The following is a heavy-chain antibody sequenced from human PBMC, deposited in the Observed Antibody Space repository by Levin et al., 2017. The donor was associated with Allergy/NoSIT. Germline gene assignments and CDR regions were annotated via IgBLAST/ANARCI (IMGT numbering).Heavy chain of an antibody. D-gene: IGHD3/OR15-3a*01. CDR3: ARKGTGQAFDI. Sequence: GASVKVSCKASGYTFTTYGISWVRQAPGQGLEYMGWISAYNGDTNYVQMLQGRVTLTTDTSTGTAYMELRSLRSDDTAVYYCARKGTGQAFDIWGQGTMVIVSS. V-gene: IGHV1-18*01. J-gene: IGHJ3*02. CDR2: ISAYNGDT. CDR1: GYTFTTYG.